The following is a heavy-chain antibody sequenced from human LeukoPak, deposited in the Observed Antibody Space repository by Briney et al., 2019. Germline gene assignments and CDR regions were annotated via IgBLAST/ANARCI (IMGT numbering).Heavy chain of an antibody. CDR2: ISSSSSHI. CDR3: ARWDYSNYFDY. V-gene: IGHV3-21*01. J-gene: IGHJ4*02. D-gene: IGHD4-11*01. Sequence: GGSLRLSCAASGFTFSSYSMNWVRQAPGKGLEWVSSISSSSSHIYYADSVKGRFTISRDNAKNSLYLQMNSLRAEDTAVYYCARWDYSNYFDYWGQGTLVTVSS. CDR1: GFTFSSYS.